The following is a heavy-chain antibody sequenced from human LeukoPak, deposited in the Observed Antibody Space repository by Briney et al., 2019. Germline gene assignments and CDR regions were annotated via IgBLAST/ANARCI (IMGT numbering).Heavy chain of an antibody. CDR1: GYRFTDYW. J-gene: IGHJ5*01. CDR2: IYPGDSDS. Sequence: GESLKIPCKGSGYRFTDYWITWVRQMPGKGWDWMGFIYPGDSDSRYSPSFQGQVTFSADKSISTAYLQWSSLKASDTAMYYCARRSYCYSTSCYGYWFDSWGQGTLVTVSS. CDR3: ARRSYCYSTSCYGYWFDS. D-gene: IGHD2-2*01. V-gene: IGHV5-51*01.